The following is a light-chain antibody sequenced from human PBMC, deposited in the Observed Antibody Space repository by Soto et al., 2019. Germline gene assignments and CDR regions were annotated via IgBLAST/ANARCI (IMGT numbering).Light chain of an antibody. J-gene: IGLJ1*01. Sequence: QSVLTQPPSVSGAPGQRVTISCTGSSSNIGAGYGVHWYQQLPGTAPKLLIYDKNNRPSGVPDRFSGSKSGTSASRAITGLQAEDEADYYCQSYDSSLSGYVFGTGTKLTVL. CDR3: QSYDSSLSGYV. V-gene: IGLV1-40*01. CDR2: DKN. CDR1: SSNIGAGYG.